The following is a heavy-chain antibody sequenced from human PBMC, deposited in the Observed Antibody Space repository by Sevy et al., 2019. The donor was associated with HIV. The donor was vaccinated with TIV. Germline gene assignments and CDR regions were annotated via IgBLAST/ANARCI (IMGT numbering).Heavy chain of an antibody. V-gene: IGHV3-30*18. CDR3: AKDYSAGITMVRGAYRARGDYFDY. CDR1: GFTFRTSG. J-gene: IGHJ4*02. Sequence: GGSLRLSCVTSGFTFRTSGMHWVRQSPGKGLEWVAVISYDEAHKNYADSVKGRFSISNDNSKNTLYLQMSSLRTEDTAVYYGAKDYSAGITMVRGAYRARGDYFDYWGQGTQVTVSS. D-gene: IGHD3-10*01. CDR2: ISYDEAHK.